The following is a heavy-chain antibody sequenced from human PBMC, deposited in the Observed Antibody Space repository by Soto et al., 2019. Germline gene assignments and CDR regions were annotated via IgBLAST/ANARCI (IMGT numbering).Heavy chain of an antibody. Sequence: EVQLVESGGGLVKPGGSLRLSCAASGFTFSNAWMSWVRQAPGKGLEWVGRIRTKTDGGTTDYAAPVKGRFTISRDDSETTLYPQMNSLKTEDTALYYCPTRGGRGVLIYSWGQGIVVAVSS. CDR1: GFTFSNAW. CDR2: IRTKTDGGTT. D-gene: IGHD3-10*01. J-gene: IGHJ4*02. CDR3: PTRGGRGVLIYS. V-gene: IGHV3-15*01.